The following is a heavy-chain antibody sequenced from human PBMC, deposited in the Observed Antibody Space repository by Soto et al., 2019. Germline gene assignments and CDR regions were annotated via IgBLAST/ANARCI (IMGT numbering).Heavy chain of an antibody. CDR1: GFTFSSYG. Sequence: GGSLRLSCAASGFTFSSYGMHWVRQAPGKGLEWVAVISYDGSNKYYADSVKGRFTIDRDNSKNTLYLQMNSLRAEDTAVYYCAKENMGRGVIYGMDVWGQGTTVTVSS. CDR2: ISYDGSNK. J-gene: IGHJ6*02. V-gene: IGHV3-30*18. D-gene: IGHD3-10*01. CDR3: AKENMGRGVIYGMDV.